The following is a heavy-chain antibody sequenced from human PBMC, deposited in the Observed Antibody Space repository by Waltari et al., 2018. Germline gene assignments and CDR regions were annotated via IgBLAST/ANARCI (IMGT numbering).Heavy chain of an antibody. CDR3: ARSRTTGTSYAALDI. CDR2: IYHSGNT. V-gene: IGHV4-38-2*01. J-gene: IGHJ3*02. Sequence: QVQLQESGPGLVKPSETLSLTCVVSGYSISSGYSWGWIRPHPGKGLEWIGSIYHSGNTYYNPSLKSRVTISVDTSKNQFSLNLTSVTAADTAVYYCARSRTTGTSYAALDIWGQGTMVTVSS. D-gene: IGHD1-1*01. CDR1: GYSISSGYS.